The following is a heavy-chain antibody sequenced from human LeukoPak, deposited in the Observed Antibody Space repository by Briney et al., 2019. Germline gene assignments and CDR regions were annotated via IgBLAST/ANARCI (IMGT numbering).Heavy chain of an antibody. Sequence: ASVKVSCKASGYTFTSYAMHWVRQAPGQRLEWMGWINAGNGNTKYSQKFQGRVTITRDTSASTAYMELSSLRSEDTAVYYCARDIRGYSYGPLDAFDIWGQGTMVPSLQ. CDR2: INAGNGNT. D-gene: IGHD5-18*01. V-gene: IGHV1-3*01. CDR1: GYTFTSYA. CDR3: ARDIRGYSYGPLDAFDI. J-gene: IGHJ3*02.